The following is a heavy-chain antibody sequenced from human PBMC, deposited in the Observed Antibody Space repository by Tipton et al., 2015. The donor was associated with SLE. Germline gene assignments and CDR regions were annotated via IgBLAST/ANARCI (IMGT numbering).Heavy chain of an antibody. CDR2: IYYSGST. CDR3: ASSSGYSSSWYGPYNWFDP. V-gene: IGHV4-39*07. J-gene: IGHJ5*02. CDR1: GGSISSSSYY. Sequence: TLSLTCTVSGGSISSSSYYWGWIRQPPGKGLEWIGSIYYSGSTYYNPSLKSQFTISVDTSKNQFSLKLSSVTATDTAVYYCASSSGYSSSWYGPYNWFDPRGQGTLVTVSS. D-gene: IGHD6-13*01.